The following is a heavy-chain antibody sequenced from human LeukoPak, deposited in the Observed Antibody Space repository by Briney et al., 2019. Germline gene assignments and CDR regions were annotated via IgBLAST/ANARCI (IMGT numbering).Heavy chain of an antibody. J-gene: IGHJ5*02. CDR3: ARERGQQRGDSWFDP. Sequence: GGSLRLSCAASGFTFSSYGMNWVRQAPGKGLEWVAVIWYDGSNKYYADSVKGRFTISRDNSKNALYLQMNSLRAEQTAVYYCARERGQQRGDSWFDPWGQGTLVTVSS. CDR2: IWYDGSNK. CDR1: GFTFSSYG. D-gene: IGHD6-13*01. V-gene: IGHV3-33*01.